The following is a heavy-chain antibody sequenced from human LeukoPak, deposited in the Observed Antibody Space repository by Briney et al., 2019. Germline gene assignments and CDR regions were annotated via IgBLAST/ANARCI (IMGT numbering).Heavy chain of an antibody. CDR3: ARDPAVAGFSGWFDP. Sequence: GGSLRLSCAASGFTFSDYYMSWIRQVPGKGLEWVSYISSSGSTIYYADSVKGRFTISRDNAKNSLYLQMNSLRAEDTAVYYCARDPAVAGFSGWFDPWGQGTLVTVSS. CDR1: GFTFSDYY. CDR2: ISSSGSTI. D-gene: IGHD6-19*01. V-gene: IGHV3-11*01. J-gene: IGHJ5*02.